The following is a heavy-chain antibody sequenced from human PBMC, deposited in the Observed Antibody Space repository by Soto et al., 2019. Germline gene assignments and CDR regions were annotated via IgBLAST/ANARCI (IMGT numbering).Heavy chain of an antibody. CDR3: ARGGGVGVAGSAAFDM. Sequence: QLHLVQSGAVVTKPGASVTVSCSASGYPVTAYYMHWVRQAPGRGLEWMGGINPATGAAKYTQTFQGRVTMPRDTSTSPDVMERGGLTSGDTAVFYCARGGGVGVAGSAAFDMWGQGTLVTVSS. CDR2: INPATGAA. D-gene: IGHD3-3*01. CDR1: GYPVTAYY. V-gene: IGHV1-2*02. J-gene: IGHJ3*02.